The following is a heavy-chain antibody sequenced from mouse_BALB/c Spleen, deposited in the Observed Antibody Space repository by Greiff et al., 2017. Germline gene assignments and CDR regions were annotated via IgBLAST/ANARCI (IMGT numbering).Heavy chain of an antibody. V-gene: IGHV1-69*02. D-gene: IGHD1-1*01. Sequence: VQLQQPGAELVKPGASVKLSCKASGYTFTSYWMHWVKHRPGQGLEWIGEIDPSDSYTNYNQKFKGKATLTVDKSSSTAYMQLSSLTSEDSAVYYCASIYYYGSSDYWGQGTTLTVSS. CDR3: ASIYYYGSSDY. CDR1: GYTFTSYW. CDR2: IDPSDSYT. J-gene: IGHJ2*01.